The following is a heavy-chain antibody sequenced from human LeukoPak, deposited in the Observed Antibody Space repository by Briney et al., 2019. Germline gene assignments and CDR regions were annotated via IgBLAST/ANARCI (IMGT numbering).Heavy chain of an antibody. D-gene: IGHD2-2*02. J-gene: IGHJ3*02. CDR3: ARLGCSSTSCYTWGDDAFDI. Sequence: GESLKISCKGSGYSFTSYWIGWVRQMPGKVLEWMGIIYPGDSDTRYSPSFQGQVTISADKSISTAYLQWSSLKASDTAMYYCARLGCSSTSCYTWGDDAFDIWGQGTMVTVSS. CDR2: IYPGDSDT. V-gene: IGHV5-51*01. CDR1: GYSFTSYW.